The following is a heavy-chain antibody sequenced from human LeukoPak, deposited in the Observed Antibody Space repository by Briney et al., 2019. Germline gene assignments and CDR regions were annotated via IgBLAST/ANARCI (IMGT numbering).Heavy chain of an antibody. V-gene: IGHV3-48*01. D-gene: IGHD2-2*01. CDR2: ISSSSSTI. J-gene: IGHJ4*02. CDR3: AREYCSSTSCLYDY. Sequence: GGSLRLSCAASGFTFISYSMNWVRQAPGKGLEWVSYISSSSSTIYYADSVKGRFTISRDKAKNSLYLQMNSLRAEDTAVYYCAREYCSSTSCLYDYWGQGTLVTVSS. CDR1: GFTFISYS.